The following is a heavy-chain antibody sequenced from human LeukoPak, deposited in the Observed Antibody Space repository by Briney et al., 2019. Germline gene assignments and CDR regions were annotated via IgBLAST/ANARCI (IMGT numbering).Heavy chain of an antibody. CDR1: GFTFSSYA. D-gene: IGHD5-24*01. Sequence: GGSLRLSCAASGFTFSSYALHWVRQAPGKGLEWVAVISYDGRYDYYADSVKGRFTISRDNSKNTLYLQMNSLRAEDTAVYYCARGKTPGLATILWDYWGQGTLVTVSS. CDR3: ARGKTPGLATILWDY. V-gene: IGHV3-30*04. J-gene: IGHJ4*02. CDR2: ISYDGRYD.